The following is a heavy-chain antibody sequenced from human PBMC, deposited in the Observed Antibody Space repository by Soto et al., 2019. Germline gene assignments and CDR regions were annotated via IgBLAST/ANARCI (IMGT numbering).Heavy chain of an antibody. D-gene: IGHD1-1*01. V-gene: IGHV1-69*01. CDR3: TRVLGYTFEPGKTRYYAMDV. CDR2: LIPVFGSP. Sequence: QVQLVQSGAEVKKPGSSVTVSCKTSGGTLSKDAINWVRQAPGQGLEWMGLLIPVFGSPIYAQKFQGRIRITADESTSTAFMDLSSLRSEDTAVYYSTRVLGYTFEPGKTRYYAMDVWGQGTTVSVSS. CDR1: GGTLSKDA. J-gene: IGHJ6*02.